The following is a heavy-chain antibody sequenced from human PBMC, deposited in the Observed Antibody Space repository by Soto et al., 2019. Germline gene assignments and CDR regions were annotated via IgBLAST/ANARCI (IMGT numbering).Heavy chain of an antibody. V-gene: IGHV1-8*01. Sequence: RASVKVSCKASGYTFTSCDINWVRQATGQGLEWMGWMNPNSGNTGYAQKFQGRVTMTRNTSISTAYMELSSLRSEDTAVYYCARGPRYGDYAYYYGMDVWGQGTTVTVSS. CDR2: MNPNSGNT. CDR3: ARGPRYGDYAYYYGMDV. J-gene: IGHJ6*02. CDR1: GYTFTSCD. D-gene: IGHD4-17*01.